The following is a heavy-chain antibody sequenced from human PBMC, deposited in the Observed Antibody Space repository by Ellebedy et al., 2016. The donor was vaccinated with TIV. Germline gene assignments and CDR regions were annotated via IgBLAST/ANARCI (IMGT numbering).Heavy chain of an antibody. J-gene: IGHJ5*02. CDR1: GFTFRRYW. V-gene: IGHV3-7*01. D-gene: IGHD4-17*01. CDR2: IYQDGGIQ. Sequence: PGGSLRLSCAASGFTFRRYWMSWVRQAPGKGLEWVANIYQDGGIQYYVDSVKGRFTISSDNADNSLFLQMNSLRGEDTAVYYCARRGSYGDYAVQINSWFDAWGRGTLVTVSS. CDR3: ARRGSYGDYAVQINSWFDA.